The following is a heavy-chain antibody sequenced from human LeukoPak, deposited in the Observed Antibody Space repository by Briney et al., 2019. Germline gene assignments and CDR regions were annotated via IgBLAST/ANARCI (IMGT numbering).Heavy chain of an antibody. D-gene: IGHD7-27*01. V-gene: IGHV4-4*07. Sequence: SETLSLTCTVSGGSIRSSHWSWIRQPAGKGLEWIAIIYNSGATTSNPSLKSRVTISRDTSKNQFSLTLTSVTAADTAVYYCASDLTVPPYNWFDPWGQGTLVTVSS. CDR3: ASDLTVPPYNWFDP. J-gene: IGHJ5*02. CDR1: GGSIRSSH. CDR2: IYNSGAT.